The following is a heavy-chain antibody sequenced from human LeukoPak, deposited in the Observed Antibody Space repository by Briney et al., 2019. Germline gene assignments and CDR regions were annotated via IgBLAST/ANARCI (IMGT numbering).Heavy chain of an antibody. CDR1: GGSISSYY. V-gene: IGHV4-59*01. D-gene: IGHD3-22*01. Sequence: SETLSLTCTVSGGSISSYYWSWIRQPPGKGLEWIGYIYYSGSTNYNPSHKSRVTISVDTSKNQFSLKLSSVTAADTAVYYCARMDDSSGYYPQFDYWGQGTLVTVSS. J-gene: IGHJ4*02. CDR2: IYYSGST. CDR3: ARMDDSSGYYPQFDY.